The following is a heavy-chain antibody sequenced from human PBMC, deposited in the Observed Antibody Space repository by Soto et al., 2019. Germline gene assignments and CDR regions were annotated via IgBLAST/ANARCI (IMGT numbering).Heavy chain of an antibody. J-gene: IGHJ6*02. D-gene: IGHD5-18*01. CDR3: ARDGSTSWYSYDSHGMDV. CDR1: GFTFRTYW. Sequence: PGGSLRLSCAASGFTFRTYWLSWVRQVPGKGLEWVANINLDGSEKNYVDSVKGRFTISRDNARNSLYLQMSSLRAEDTALYYCARDGSTSWYSYDSHGMDVWGQGTTVTVSS. V-gene: IGHV3-7*05. CDR2: INLDGSEK.